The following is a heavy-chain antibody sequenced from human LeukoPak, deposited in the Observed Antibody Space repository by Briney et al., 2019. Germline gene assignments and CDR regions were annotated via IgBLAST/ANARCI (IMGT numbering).Heavy chain of an antibody. CDR1: GYTFTSYD. V-gene: IGHV1-8*03. D-gene: IGHD6-13*01. CDR3: ARGGGSAAARRFDP. CDR2: MNPNSGNT. Sequence: ASVKVSCKASGYTFTSYDINWVRQAPGQGLEWMGWMNPNSGNTGYAQKFQGRVTITSHTSISTAYMELSSLRSEDTAVSYCARGGGSAAARRFDPWGQGTLVTVSS. J-gene: IGHJ5*02.